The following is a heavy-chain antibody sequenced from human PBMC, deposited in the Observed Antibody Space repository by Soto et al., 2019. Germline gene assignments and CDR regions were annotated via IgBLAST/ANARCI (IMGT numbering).Heavy chain of an antibody. D-gene: IGHD6-13*01. CDR3: ARHKDGGSWFDQYYHGMDV. CDR1: GYSFASYW. Sequence: GESLKISCQGSGYSFASYWVGWVRQMPGKDLEWMGIIYPGDSDTRYSPSFQGQVAISVDKSISTAYLQWSSLKASDTGIYYCARHKDGGSWFDQYYHGMDVWGQGTTVTVSS. V-gene: IGHV5-51*01. CDR2: IYPGDSDT. J-gene: IGHJ6*02.